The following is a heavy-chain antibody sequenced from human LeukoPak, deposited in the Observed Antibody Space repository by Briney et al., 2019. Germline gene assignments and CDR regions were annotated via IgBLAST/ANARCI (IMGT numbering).Heavy chain of an antibody. D-gene: IGHD6-13*01. J-gene: IGHJ4*02. V-gene: IGHV3-74*01. CDR2: LKSDGRST. CDR1: GFTFSSHW. CDR3: GRLGIITAAGSNDY. Sequence: GGSLRLSCAASGFTFSSHWMHWVRQAPGKGLVWVSRLKSDGRSTSYADSVKGRFTVSRDNAKNSLYLQMNSLRAEDTAVYYCGRLGIITAAGSNDYWGQGALVTVSS.